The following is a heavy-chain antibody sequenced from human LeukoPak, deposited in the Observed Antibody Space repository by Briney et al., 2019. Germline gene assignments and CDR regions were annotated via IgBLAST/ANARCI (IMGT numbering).Heavy chain of an antibody. CDR1: GYTFTGYY. CDR2: INPNSGGT. CDR3: ASISTNVWGSYRFDAFDI. Sequence: ASVKVSCKASGYTFTGYYMHWVRQAPGQGLEWMGWINPNSGGTNYAQKFQGRVTMTRDTSISTAYMELSRLRSDDTAVYYCASISTNVWGSYRFDAFDIWGQGTMVTVSS. D-gene: IGHD3-16*02. V-gene: IGHV1-2*02. J-gene: IGHJ3*02.